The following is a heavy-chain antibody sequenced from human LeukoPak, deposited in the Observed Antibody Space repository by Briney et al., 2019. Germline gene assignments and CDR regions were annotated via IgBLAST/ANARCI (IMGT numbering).Heavy chain of an antibody. V-gene: IGHV1-18*01. D-gene: IGHD2-2*02. J-gene: IGHJ6*03. Sequence: ASVKVSCKASGYTFTSYGISWVRQAPGQGLEWMGWISAYNGNTNYAQKLQGRVTTTTDTYTSTAYMELRSLRSDDTAVYYCARAPLGYCSSTSCYSGYYYYYMDVWGKGTTVTVSS. CDR3: ARAPLGYCSSTSCYSGYYYYYMDV. CDR1: GYTFTSYG. CDR2: ISAYNGNT.